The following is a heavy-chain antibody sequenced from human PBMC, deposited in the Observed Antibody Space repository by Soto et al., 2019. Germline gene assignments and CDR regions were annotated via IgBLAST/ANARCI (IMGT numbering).Heavy chain of an antibody. J-gene: IGHJ6*03. CDR1: GGSISSSSYY. CDR3: ARSSYGRNYYYYYYMDV. CDR2: IYYSGST. V-gene: IGHV4-39*07. Sequence: SETLSLTCTVSGGSISSSSYYWGWIRQPPGKGLEWIGSIYYSGSTYYNPSLKSRVTISVDTSKNQFSLKLSSVTAADTAVYYCARSSYGRNYYYYYYMDVWGKGTTVTVSS. D-gene: IGHD5-18*01.